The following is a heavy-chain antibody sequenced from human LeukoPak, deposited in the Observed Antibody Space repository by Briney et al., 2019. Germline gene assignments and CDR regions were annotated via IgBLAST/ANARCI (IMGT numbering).Heavy chain of an antibody. CDR2: IYHSGST. J-gene: IGHJ4*02. V-gene: IGHV4-38-2*01. CDR1: GYSISSGYY. CDR3: ARKGITIFGPMN. Sequence: SSETLSLTCAVSGYSISSGYYWGWIRQPPGKGLEWIGSIYHSGSTYYNPSLKSRVTISVDTSKHQFSLKLSSVTAADTAVYYCARKGITIFGPMNWGQGTLVTVSS. D-gene: IGHD3-3*01.